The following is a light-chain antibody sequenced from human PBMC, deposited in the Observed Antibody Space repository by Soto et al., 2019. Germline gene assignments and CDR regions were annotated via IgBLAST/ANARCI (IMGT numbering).Light chain of an antibody. V-gene: IGKV3-15*01. CDR2: GAS. Sequence: EIVMTQSPATLSVSPGESVTLSCWASESVGNNVAWYQQRPGQAPRLLIFGASTRATGIPARFSGSGSGTGFPLTISGLQSEDFAIYYCQECNNWPRVTFGGGTKVEIE. CDR1: ESVGNN. J-gene: IGKJ4*01. CDR3: QECNNWPRVT.